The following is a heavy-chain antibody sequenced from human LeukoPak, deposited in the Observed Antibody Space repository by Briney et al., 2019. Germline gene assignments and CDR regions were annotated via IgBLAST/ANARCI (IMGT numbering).Heavy chain of an antibody. CDR2: IWYDGSNK. CDR1: GFTFSSHD. CDR3: ARDLHRIKDY. Sequence: GGSLRLSCAASGFTFSSHDMHWVRQAPGKGLEWVAVIWYDGSNKYYADSVKGRFTISRDNSKNTLYLQMNSLRAEDTAVYYCARDLHRIKDYWGQGTLVTVSS. J-gene: IGHJ4*02. V-gene: IGHV3-33*01. D-gene: IGHD2-15*01.